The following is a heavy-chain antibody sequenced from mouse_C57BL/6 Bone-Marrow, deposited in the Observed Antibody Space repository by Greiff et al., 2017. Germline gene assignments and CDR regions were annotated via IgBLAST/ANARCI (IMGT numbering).Heavy chain of an antibody. Sequence: QVQLQQSGAELAQPGASVKLSCKASGYTFTSYWMHWVKQRPGQGLEWIGYINPSSGYTKYNQKFKDKATLTADKSSSTAYMQLSSLTYEDSAVYYCANAYYSNYLFAYWGQGTLVTVSA. V-gene: IGHV1-7*01. CDR1: GYTFTSYW. J-gene: IGHJ3*01. CDR2: INPSSGYT. CDR3: ANAYYSNYLFAY. D-gene: IGHD2-5*01.